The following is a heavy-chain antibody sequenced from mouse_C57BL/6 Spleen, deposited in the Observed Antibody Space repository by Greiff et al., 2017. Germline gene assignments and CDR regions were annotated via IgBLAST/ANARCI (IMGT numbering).Heavy chain of an antibody. CDR1: GYTFTDYY. CDR2: INPYNGGT. Sequence: VQLQQSGPVLVKPGASVTMSCKASGYTFTDYYMNWVKQSHGKSLEWIGVINPYNGGTSYNQKFKGKATLTVDKSSSTAYMELNSLTSKDSAVYYCAGYYYGSNYFDYWGQGTTLTVSS. V-gene: IGHV1-19*01. J-gene: IGHJ2*01. D-gene: IGHD1-1*01. CDR3: AGYYYGSNYFDY.